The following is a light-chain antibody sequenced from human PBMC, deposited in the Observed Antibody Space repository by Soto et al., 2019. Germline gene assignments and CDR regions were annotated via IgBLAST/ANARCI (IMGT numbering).Light chain of an antibody. CDR3: TQNDNLPSS. V-gene: IGKV1-33*01. CDR1: QDISNY. J-gene: IGKJ2*01. Sequence: DIQMTQSPSSLSASVGDRATITCQASQDISNYLNWYQQKPGKAPPLLIYHASNLETWVPSRFSGSGSGSDFTFTISSVQAEDIATYYCTQNDNLPSSFGQGTKVEIK. CDR2: HAS.